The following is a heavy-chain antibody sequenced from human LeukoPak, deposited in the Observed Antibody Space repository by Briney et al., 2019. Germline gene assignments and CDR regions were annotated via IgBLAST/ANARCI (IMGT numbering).Heavy chain of an antibody. V-gene: IGHV4-59*01. CDR2: IYYTGST. D-gene: IGHD5-18*01. J-gene: IGHJ4*02. CDR1: GGSISSYY. CDR3: ARAGYSYGTGYYFDY. Sequence: KPSETLSLTCTVYGGSISSYYWSWIRLPPGKGLEWIGYIYYTGSTYYNPSLKSRVTISLDTSKNQFSLKLSSVTAADAAVYYCARAGYSYGTGYYFDYWGQGALVTVSS.